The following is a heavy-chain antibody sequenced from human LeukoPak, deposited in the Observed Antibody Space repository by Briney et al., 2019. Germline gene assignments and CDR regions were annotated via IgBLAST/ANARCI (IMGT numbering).Heavy chain of an antibody. Sequence: PGGSLRLSCAASGFTFSGYGMHWVRQAPGKGLEWVAFIRYDGSNKYYADSVKGRFTISRDNSRNTLYLQMNSLRAEDTAVYYCVEGPVDTAMVRDLYYFDYWGQGTLVTVSS. CDR3: VEGPVDTAMVRDLYYFDY. D-gene: IGHD5-18*01. CDR2: IRYDGSNK. J-gene: IGHJ4*02. CDR1: GFTFSGYG. V-gene: IGHV3-30*02.